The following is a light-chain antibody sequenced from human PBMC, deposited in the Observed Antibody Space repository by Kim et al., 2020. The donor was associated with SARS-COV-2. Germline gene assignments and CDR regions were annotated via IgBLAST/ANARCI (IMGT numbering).Light chain of an antibody. CDR2: GNS. CDR1: SCNNRGSNN. Sequence: RGVISCSEGSCNNRGSNNVHWYQQLPGAAPKLLIYGNSKRPSGIPDRFSGSKSGTSASLAITGLQAEDEADYYCESYDNSLSGYVFGTGTKVTVL. V-gene: IGLV1-40*01. J-gene: IGLJ1*01. CDR3: ESYDNSLSGYV.